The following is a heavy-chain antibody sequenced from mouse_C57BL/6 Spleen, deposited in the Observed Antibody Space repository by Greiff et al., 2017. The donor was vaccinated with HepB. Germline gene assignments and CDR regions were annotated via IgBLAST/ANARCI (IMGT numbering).Heavy chain of an antibody. V-gene: IGHV1-64*01. D-gene: IGHD3-2*02. CDR1: GYTFTSYW. CDR3: ALDSSGYVGFAY. Sequence: QVQLKQPGAELVKPGASVKLSCKASGYTFTSYWMHWVKQRPGQGLEWIGMIHPNSGSTNYNEKFKSKATLTVDKSSSTAYMQLSSLTSEDSAVYYCALDSSGYVGFAYWGQGTLVTVSA. J-gene: IGHJ3*01. CDR2: IHPNSGST.